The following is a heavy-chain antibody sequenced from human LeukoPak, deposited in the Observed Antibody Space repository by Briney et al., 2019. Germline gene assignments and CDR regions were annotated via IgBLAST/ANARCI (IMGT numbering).Heavy chain of an antibody. D-gene: IGHD6-6*01. CDR1: ANTFTDYY. Sequence: ASVKVSCKASANTFTDYYVHWVRQAPGQGLEWMGWINPKSRGTNYAQKFQSRVTMTRDTSISTVYMEVNRLTSDDTAMYYCAGLSSIAARPGWFDPWGRGTLVTVSS. CDR3: AGLSSIAARPGWFDP. V-gene: IGHV1-2*02. CDR2: INPKSRGT. J-gene: IGHJ5*02.